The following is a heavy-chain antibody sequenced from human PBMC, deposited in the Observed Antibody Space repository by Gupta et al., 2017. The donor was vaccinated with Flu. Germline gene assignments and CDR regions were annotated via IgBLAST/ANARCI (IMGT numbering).Heavy chain of an antibody. V-gene: IGHV3-23*01. Sequence: EVQVLESGGGLVQPGDSLRLSCVASGFNFRSYAMTWVRQGPGKGLEWVSSISGSGTSIYYVDSMKGRITISRDNAKNTLYLQMNSLRVEDTAVYYCAKTYGDNGYYFENWGQGTLVTVSS. J-gene: IGHJ4*02. CDR2: ISGSGTSI. D-gene: IGHD2-8*01. CDR3: AKTYGDNGYYFEN. CDR1: GFNFRSYA.